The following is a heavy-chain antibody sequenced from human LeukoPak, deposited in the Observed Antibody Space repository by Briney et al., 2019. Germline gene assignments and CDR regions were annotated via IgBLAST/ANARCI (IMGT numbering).Heavy chain of an antibody. CDR3: AASPGGEGYYYGMDV. J-gene: IGHJ6*02. D-gene: IGHD3-10*01. CDR1: GGSFSGYY. Sequence: SETLSLTCAVYGGSFSGYYWSWIRQPPGKGLEWIGEINHSGSTNYNPPLKSRVTISVDTSKNQFSLKLSSVTAADTAVYYCAASPGGEGYYYGMDVWGQGTTVTVSS. V-gene: IGHV4-34*01. CDR2: INHSGST.